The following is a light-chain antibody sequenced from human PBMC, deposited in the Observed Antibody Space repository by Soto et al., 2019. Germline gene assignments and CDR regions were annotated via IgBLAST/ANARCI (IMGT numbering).Light chain of an antibody. CDR3: SSYTSSSTLVV. V-gene: IGLV2-14*01. CDR1: SSDVGGYNY. J-gene: IGLJ2*01. Sequence: QSALTQPASVSGSPGQSITISCTGTSSDVGGYNYVSWYQQHPGKAPKLMIYEVNNRHSGVSNRSSGSKSGNTASLTISGLQSEDESDYYYSSYTSSSTLVVFGGGTKLTVL. CDR2: EVN.